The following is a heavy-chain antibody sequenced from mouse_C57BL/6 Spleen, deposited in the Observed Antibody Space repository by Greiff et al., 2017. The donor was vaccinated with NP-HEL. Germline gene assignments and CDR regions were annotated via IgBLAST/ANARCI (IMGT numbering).Heavy chain of an antibody. Sequence: DVMLVESGGGLVKPGGSLKLSCAASGFTFSSYTMSWVRQTPEKRLEWVATISGGGGNTYYPDSVKGRFTISRDNAKNTLYLQMSSLRSEDTALYYCARQRLAPITTVVDYWYFDVWGTGTTVTVSS. CDR1: GFTFSSYT. J-gene: IGHJ1*03. CDR3: ARQRLAPITTVVDYWYFDV. V-gene: IGHV5-9*01. D-gene: IGHD1-1*01. CDR2: ISGGGGNT.